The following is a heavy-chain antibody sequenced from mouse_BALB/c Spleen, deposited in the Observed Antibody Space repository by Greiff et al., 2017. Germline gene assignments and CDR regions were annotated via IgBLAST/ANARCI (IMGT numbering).Heavy chain of an antibody. D-gene: IGHD2-1*01. Sequence: VKLMESGPGLVAPSQSLSITCTVSGFSLTGYGVNWVRQPPGKGLEWLGMIWGDGSTDYNSALKSRLSISKDNSKSQVFLKMNSLQTDDTARYYCATGYYGNYGGNYYFDYWGQGTTLTVSS. CDR2: IWGDGST. V-gene: IGHV2-6-7*01. CDR1: GFSLTGYG. CDR3: ATGYYGNYGGNYYFDY. J-gene: IGHJ2*01.